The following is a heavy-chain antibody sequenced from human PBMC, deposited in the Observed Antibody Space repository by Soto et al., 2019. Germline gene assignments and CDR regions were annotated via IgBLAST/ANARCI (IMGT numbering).Heavy chain of an antibody. CDR3: ARDPLSHGDHFYLDY. Sequence: GGSLRLSCAGSGFTLTRSAVSWVRQAPGKGLERVSGISAGGGGTYYADSVKGRFTISRDNSKNTLYLQMNSLRSEDTAVYYCARDPLSHGDHFYLDYWGQGALVTVSS. J-gene: IGHJ4*02. V-gene: IGHV3-23*01. CDR2: ISAGGGGT. D-gene: IGHD4-17*01. CDR1: GFTLTRSA.